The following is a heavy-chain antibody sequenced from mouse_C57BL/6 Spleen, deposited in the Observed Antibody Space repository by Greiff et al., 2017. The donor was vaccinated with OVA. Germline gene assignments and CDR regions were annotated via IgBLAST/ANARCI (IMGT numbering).Heavy chain of an antibody. Sequence: QVQLKQSGAELVMPGASVKLSCKASGYTFTSYWMHWVKQRPGQGLEWIGEIDPSDSYTNYNQKFKGKSTLTVDKSSSTAYMQLSSLTSEDSAVYYCARRELGWFAYWGQGTLVTVSA. CDR1: GYTFTSYW. J-gene: IGHJ3*01. V-gene: IGHV1-69*01. CDR2: IDPSDSYT. CDR3: ARRELGWFAY. D-gene: IGHD4-1*01.